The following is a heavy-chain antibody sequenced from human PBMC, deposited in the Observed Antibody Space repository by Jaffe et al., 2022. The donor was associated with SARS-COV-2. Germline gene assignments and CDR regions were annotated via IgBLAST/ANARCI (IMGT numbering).Heavy chain of an antibody. D-gene: IGHD4-17*01. CDR3: ARDTVTTEIGAFDI. CDR1: GGSISSSSYY. J-gene: IGHJ3*02. V-gene: IGHV4-39*02. CDR2: IYYSGST. Sequence: QLQLQESGPGLVKPSETLSLTCTVSGGSISSSSYYWGWIRQPPGKGLEWIGSIYYSGSTYYNPSLKSRVTISVDTSKNQFSLKLSSVTAADTAVYYCARDTVTTEIGAFDIWGQGTMVTVSS.